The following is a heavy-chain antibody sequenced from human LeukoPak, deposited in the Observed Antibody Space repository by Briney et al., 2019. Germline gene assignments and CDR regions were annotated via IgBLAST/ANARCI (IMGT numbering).Heavy chain of an antibody. J-gene: IGHJ4*02. Sequence: GGSLRLSCAASGFTFSHYWMTWVRQAPGKGLEWVANMKQDGSGKYYADSVKGRFTISRDNSKNTLYLQMNSLRAEDTAVYYCAKDLCSGGSCYAAPRNYFDYWGQGTLVTVSS. D-gene: IGHD2-15*01. CDR2: MKQDGSGK. V-gene: IGHV3-7*01. CDR1: GFTFSHYW. CDR3: AKDLCSGGSCYAAPRNYFDY.